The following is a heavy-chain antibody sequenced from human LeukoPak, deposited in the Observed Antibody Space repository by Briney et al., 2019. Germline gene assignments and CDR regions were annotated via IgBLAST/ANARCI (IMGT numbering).Heavy chain of an antibody. Sequence: SVKVSCKASGGTFSSYAISWVRQAPGQGLEWMGRIIPIFGTANYAQKSQGRVTITTDESTSTAYMELSSLRSDDTAVYYRARGGAAAAPNYWGQGTLVTVSS. CDR3: ARGGAAAAPNY. CDR2: IIPIFGTA. V-gene: IGHV1-69*05. J-gene: IGHJ4*02. CDR1: GGTFSSYA. D-gene: IGHD6-13*01.